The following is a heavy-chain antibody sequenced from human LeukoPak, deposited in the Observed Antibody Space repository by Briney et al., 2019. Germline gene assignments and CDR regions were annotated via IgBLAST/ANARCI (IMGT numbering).Heavy chain of an antibody. V-gene: IGHV4-59*08. J-gene: IGHJ4*02. CDR2: ISYSGST. D-gene: IGHD1-7*01. CDR3: ARHTWNYLVIDY. Sequence: PSETLSLTCTVSGDSISSYYWSWIRQPPGKGLEWIGYISYSGSTSYNPSLKSRVTISVDTSKNQFSLKLSSVTAADTAVYYCARHTWNYLVIDYWGQGTLVTVSS. CDR1: GDSISSYY.